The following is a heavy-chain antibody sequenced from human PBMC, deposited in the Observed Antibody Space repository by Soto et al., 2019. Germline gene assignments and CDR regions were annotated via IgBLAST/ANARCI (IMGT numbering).Heavy chain of an antibody. CDR3: ARVGYCSSTSCSYSAFDI. J-gene: IGHJ3*02. Sequence: GGSLRLSCAASGFTFSSYSMNWVRQAPGKGLEWVSYISSSSSTIYYADSVKGRFTISRDNAKNSLYLQMNSLRDEDTAVYYCARVGYCSSTSCSYSAFDIWGQGTMVTVSS. D-gene: IGHD2-2*01. V-gene: IGHV3-48*02. CDR2: ISSSSSTI. CDR1: GFTFSSYS.